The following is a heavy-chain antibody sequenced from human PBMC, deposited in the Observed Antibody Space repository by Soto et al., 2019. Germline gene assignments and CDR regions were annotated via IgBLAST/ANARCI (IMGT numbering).Heavy chain of an antibody. V-gene: IGHV3-74*01. D-gene: IGHD2-21*01. Sequence: SLRLSRAASGFTFTNYWMHWLRHVLGKWLLWVSSMDGVGTGTSFSDSVCGRFTISRANTENTLYLHMNTHRAEDTAVYHCTTVCEYWGQGT. CDR1: GFTFTNYW. J-gene: IGHJ1*01. CDR3: TTVCEY. CDR2: MDGVGTGT.